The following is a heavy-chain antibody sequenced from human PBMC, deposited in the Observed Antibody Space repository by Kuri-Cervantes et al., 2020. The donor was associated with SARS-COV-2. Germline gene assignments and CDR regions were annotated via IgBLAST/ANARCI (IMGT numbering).Heavy chain of an antibody. Sequence: LSLTCAASEFTFSSYAMSWVRQAPGKGLEWVSAISGSGGSTYYADSVKGRFTISRDNAKNSLYLQMNSLRAEDTAVYYCARDDVEVDTAMDYYYMDVWGKGTTVTVSS. J-gene: IGHJ6*03. CDR2: ISGSGGST. CDR3: ARDDVEVDTAMDYYYMDV. V-gene: IGHV3-23*01. D-gene: IGHD5-18*01. CDR1: EFTFSSYA.